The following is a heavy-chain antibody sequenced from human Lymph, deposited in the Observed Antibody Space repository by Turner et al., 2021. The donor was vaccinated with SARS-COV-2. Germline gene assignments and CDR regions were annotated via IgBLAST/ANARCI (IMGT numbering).Heavy chain of an antibody. CDR1: GFTFSTYA. J-gene: IGHJ6*02. CDR2: ISYDGSNK. V-gene: IGHV3-30*04. D-gene: IGHD3-10*01. CDR3: ARYGSGGYFYYGLDV. Sequence: QVQLVESGGGLVQPGRSLRLSCAASGFTFSTYAIHWVRQDAGKGLEGVAVISYDGSNKYYADSVKGRFTISRDNSKNTLYLQMNSLRAEDTAVYYCARYGSGGYFYYGLDVWGQGTTVTVSS.